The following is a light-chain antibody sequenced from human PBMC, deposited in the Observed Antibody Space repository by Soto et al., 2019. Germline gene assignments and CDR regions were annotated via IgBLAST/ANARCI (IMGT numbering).Light chain of an antibody. CDR2: KAS. CDR1: QSISRW. CDR3: QQFNNYIT. J-gene: IGKJ5*01. V-gene: IGKV1-5*03. Sequence: DIQMTQSPSTLSASVGDRVTITCRASQSISRWLAWHQQKPGKAPKLLIYKASSLESGVPSRFSGSGSGTEFTLTISSLQPEDVATYYCQQFNNYITFGQGTRLEIK.